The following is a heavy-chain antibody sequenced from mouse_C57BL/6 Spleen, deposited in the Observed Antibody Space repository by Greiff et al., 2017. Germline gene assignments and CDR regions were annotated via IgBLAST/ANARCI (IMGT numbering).Heavy chain of an antibody. D-gene: IGHD3-2*02. Sequence: EVKLVESGGGLVKPGGSLKLSCAASGFTFSSYAMSWVRQTPDKRLEWVATISDGGSYTYYPDNVKGRFTISRDNAKNNLYLQMSHLKSEDTAMYYCARELQGYFDVWGTGTTVTVSS. CDR3: ARELQGYFDV. CDR1: GFTFSSYA. CDR2: ISDGGSYT. J-gene: IGHJ1*03. V-gene: IGHV5-4*01.